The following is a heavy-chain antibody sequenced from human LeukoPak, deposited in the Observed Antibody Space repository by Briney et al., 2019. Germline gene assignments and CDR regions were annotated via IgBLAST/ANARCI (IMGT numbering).Heavy chain of an antibody. J-gene: IGHJ1*01. CDR1: GYTFTSYG. CDR3: AAYSSSWTAEYFQH. Sequence: ASVKVFCKASGYTFTSYGISWVRQAPGQGLEWMGWISAYNGNTNYAQKLQGRVTMTTDTSTSTAYMELRSLRSDDTAVYYCAAYSSSWTAEYFQHWGQGTLVTVSS. CDR2: ISAYNGNT. D-gene: IGHD6-13*01. V-gene: IGHV1-18*01.